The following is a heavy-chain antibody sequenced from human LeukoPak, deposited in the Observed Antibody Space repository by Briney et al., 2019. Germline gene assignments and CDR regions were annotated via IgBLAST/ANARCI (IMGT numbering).Heavy chain of an antibody. V-gene: IGHV1-2*06. J-gene: IGHJ3*02. CDR2: INPNSGGT. CDR3: ARAGWTVTMDAFDI. Sequence: PVASVKVSCKTSGYTFSGSYIHWVRQAPGQGLEWMGRINPNSGGTNYAQKFQGRVTMTRDTSISTAYMELSRLRSDDTAVYYCARAGWTVTMDAFDIWGQGTMVTVSS. D-gene: IGHD4-17*01. CDR1: GYTFSGSY.